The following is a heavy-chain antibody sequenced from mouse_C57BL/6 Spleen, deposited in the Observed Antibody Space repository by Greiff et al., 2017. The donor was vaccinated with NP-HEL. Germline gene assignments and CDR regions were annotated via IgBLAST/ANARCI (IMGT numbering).Heavy chain of an antibody. D-gene: IGHD1-1*02. CDR1: GYSITSGYY. V-gene: IGHV3-6*01. Sequence: EVQLKESGPGLVKPSQSLSLTCSVTGYSITSGYYWNWIRQFPGNKLEWMGYISYDGSNNYNPSLKNRISITRDTSKNQFFLKLNSVTTEDTATYYCASYGAWFAYWGQGTLVTVSA. CDR2: ISYDGSN. CDR3: ASYGAWFAY. J-gene: IGHJ3*01.